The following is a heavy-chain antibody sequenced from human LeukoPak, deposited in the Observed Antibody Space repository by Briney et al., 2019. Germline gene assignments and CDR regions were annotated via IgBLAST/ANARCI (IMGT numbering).Heavy chain of an antibody. J-gene: IGHJ4*02. D-gene: IGHD4-23*01. CDR1: GGTFSSYA. CDR2: IIPIFGTA. CDR3: ARLHDYGGNPGDY. Sequence: SVKVSCKASGGTFSSYAISWVRQAPGQGLEWMGGIIPIFGTANYAQKFQGRVTITADESTSTAYMELSSLRSEDTAVCYCARLHDYGGNPGDYWGQGTLSPSPQ. V-gene: IGHV1-69*13.